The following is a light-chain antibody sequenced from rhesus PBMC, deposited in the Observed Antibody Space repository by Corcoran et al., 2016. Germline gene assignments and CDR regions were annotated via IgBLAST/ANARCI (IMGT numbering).Light chain of an antibody. CDR1: SSDVGGYNY. CDR3: CAYTPSSTYI. V-gene: IGLV2S7*01. Sequence: QSAPTKPPSVSGSPGQSVTISCTGTSSDVGGYNYVSWYQQHPGKAPKLMIYEVSKRPSGVSDRFSGSKSGNTASLTISGRQTEEEAEYYCCAYTPSSTYIFGAGTRLTVL. J-gene: IGLJ1*01. CDR2: EVS.